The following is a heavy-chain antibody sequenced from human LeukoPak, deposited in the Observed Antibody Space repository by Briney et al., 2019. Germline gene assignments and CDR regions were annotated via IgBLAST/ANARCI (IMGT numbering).Heavy chain of an antibody. V-gene: IGHV3-7*01. J-gene: IGHJ4*02. Sequence: GGSLRLSCASSGFTFSSCWRNWVRQALGKGLEWVRNVNQDGSVGDSVDSVKGRFTISRDNTKQSLYLQLPRPRPEDTAVYYCATGVSRGSFDSWGQGTLVIVSS. CDR1: GFTFSSCW. CDR2: VNQDGSVG. D-gene: IGHD1-26*01. CDR3: ATGVSRGSFDS.